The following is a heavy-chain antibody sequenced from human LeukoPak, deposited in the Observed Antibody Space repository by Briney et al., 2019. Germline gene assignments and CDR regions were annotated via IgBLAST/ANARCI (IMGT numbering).Heavy chain of an antibody. V-gene: IGHV1-18*01. Sequence: ASVKVSCKASGYTFTSYGISWVRQAPGQGLEWMGWISAYNGNTNYAQKLQGRVTMTTDTSTSTAYMELRSLRSDDTAVYYCARSPHPRRYCGGDCSPLYWAFDIWGQGTMVTVSS. CDR1: GYTFTSYG. CDR3: ARSPHPRRYCGGDCSPLYWAFDI. D-gene: IGHD2-21*02. J-gene: IGHJ3*02. CDR2: ISAYNGNT.